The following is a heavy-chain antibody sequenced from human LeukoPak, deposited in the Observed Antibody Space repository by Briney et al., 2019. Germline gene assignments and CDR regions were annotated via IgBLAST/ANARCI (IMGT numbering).Heavy chain of an antibody. CDR3: AKAGCSSTRCYINY. CDR1: GFTFSSYA. D-gene: IGHD2-2*02. Sequence: PGGSLRLSCAASGFTFSSYAMNWVRQAPGKGLEWVSSISTTPSFTYYADSVKGRFTISRDNAKNSLYLQMNSLRAEDTALYYCAKAGCSSTRCYINYWGQGTLVTVSS. CDR2: ISTTPSFT. J-gene: IGHJ4*02. V-gene: IGHV3-21*04.